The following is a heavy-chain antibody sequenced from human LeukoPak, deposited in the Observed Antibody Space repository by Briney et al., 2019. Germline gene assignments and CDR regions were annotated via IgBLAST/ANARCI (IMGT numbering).Heavy chain of an antibody. Sequence: GSLRLSCAASGFTFSSYWMHWVRQAPGKGLEWVSAISGSGGSTYYADSVKGRFTISRDNSKNTLYLQMNSLRAEDTAVYYCAKDAQWLVTENYFDYWGQGTLVTVSS. CDR1: GFTFSSYW. CDR3: AKDAQWLVTENYFDY. D-gene: IGHD6-19*01. CDR2: ISGSGGST. V-gene: IGHV3-23*01. J-gene: IGHJ4*02.